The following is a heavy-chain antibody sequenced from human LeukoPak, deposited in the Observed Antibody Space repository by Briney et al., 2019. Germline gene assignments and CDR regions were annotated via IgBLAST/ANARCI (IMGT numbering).Heavy chain of an antibody. CDR3: RWGGDHLSGDP. J-gene: IGHJ5*02. CDR2: MSPDSGKT. CDR1: GYSFTSYD. Sequence: ASVKVSCKASGYSFTSYDIHWVRQATGLGLEWMGWMSPDSGKTGYAQPFQGRVTMTRNTSISTAYMELRSLTSEDTAVYCARWGGDHLSGDPWGQGTPVTVSS. V-gene: IGHV1-8*01. D-gene: IGHD2-21*02.